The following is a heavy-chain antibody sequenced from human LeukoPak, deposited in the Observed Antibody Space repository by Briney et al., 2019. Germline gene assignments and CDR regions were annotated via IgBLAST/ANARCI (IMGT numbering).Heavy chain of an antibody. CDR3: ARGGAPNLADY. V-gene: IGHV3-53*01. Sequence: GGSLRLSCAASGFTVSNTYMNWAAKPPGKDLKWVSIIYTAGDTYNADSVKGRFTISRDNSKNMLYLQMNSLRVEDTAVYYCARGGAPNLADYWGPGTLVTVSS. CDR2: IYTAGDT. J-gene: IGHJ4*02. D-gene: IGHD4/OR15-4a*01. CDR1: GFTVSNTY.